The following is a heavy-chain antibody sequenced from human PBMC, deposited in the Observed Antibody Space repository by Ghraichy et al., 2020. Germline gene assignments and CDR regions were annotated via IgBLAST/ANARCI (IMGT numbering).Heavy chain of an antibody. V-gene: IGHV3-23*01. CDR3: ASLWQRWN. D-gene: IGHD6-25*01. Sequence: GGSLRLSCAASGFTFPNYALTWVHQAPGKGLEWVSTSPRGGDTASYADSVKGRFTISRDNSKNTLYLQMNSLRAEDTAVYYCASLWQRWNWGQGALVTVSS. CDR1: GFTFPNYA. CDR2: SPRGGDTA. J-gene: IGHJ4*02.